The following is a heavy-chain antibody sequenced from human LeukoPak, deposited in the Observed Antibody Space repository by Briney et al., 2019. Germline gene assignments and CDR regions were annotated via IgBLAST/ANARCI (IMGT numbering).Heavy chain of an antibody. J-gene: IGHJ5*02. CDR3: ARDQKDYDILTGYYRFDP. D-gene: IGHD3-9*01. V-gene: IGHV1-2*02. CDR2: INPNSGGT. Sequence: GASVKVSCKASGYTFTRYYMHWVRQAPGQGLEWMGWINPNSGGTNYAQKFQGRVTMTRDTSISTAYMELSRLRSDDTAGYYCARDQKDYDILTGYYRFDPWGQGTLVTVSS. CDR1: GYTFTRYY.